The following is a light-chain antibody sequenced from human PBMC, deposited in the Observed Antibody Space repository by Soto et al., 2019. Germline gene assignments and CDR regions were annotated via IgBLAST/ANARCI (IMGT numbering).Light chain of an antibody. CDR3: QHYNSYSEA. CDR2: KAS. Sequence: DIQITQSPSTLSASLGDRVTITCRASQSISSWLSWYQQKPGKAPKLLIYKASSSESGVPSRFSGSASGTEFTLTISSLQPDDFATYYCQHYNSYSEAFGQGTKVDI. J-gene: IGKJ1*01. CDR1: QSISSW. V-gene: IGKV1-5*03.